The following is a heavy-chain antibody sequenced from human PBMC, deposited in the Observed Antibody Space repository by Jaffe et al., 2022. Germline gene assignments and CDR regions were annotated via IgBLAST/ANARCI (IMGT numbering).Heavy chain of an antibody. J-gene: IGHJ4*02. D-gene: IGHD1-26*01. CDR2: IKDYDGSEK. V-gene: IGHV3-7*05. Sequence: EVQLVESGGDLVQPGGSLRLSCVASGFSFSSYWMSWVRQAPGKGLEWLATIKDYDGSEKHYMDSVKGRFTISRDNAKNSVYLQMNNLRAEDTALFYCVRDGTVGAERRADYWGQGTLVTVSA. CDR1: GFSFSSYW. CDR3: VRDGTVGAERRADY.